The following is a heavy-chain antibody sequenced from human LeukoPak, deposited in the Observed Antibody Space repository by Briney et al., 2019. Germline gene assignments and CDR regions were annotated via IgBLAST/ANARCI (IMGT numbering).Heavy chain of an antibody. CDR3: ARDGILQQLVLFDWYFDL. J-gene: IGHJ2*01. Sequence: ASVKVSCKASGYTFTSYYMHWVRQDPGQGLEWMGIINPSGGSTSYAQKFQGRVTMTRDTTTSTVYMELSSLRSEGTAVYYCARDGILQQLVLFDWYFDLWGRGTLVTVSS. CDR1: GYTFTSYY. D-gene: IGHD6-13*01. V-gene: IGHV1-46*01. CDR2: INPSGGST.